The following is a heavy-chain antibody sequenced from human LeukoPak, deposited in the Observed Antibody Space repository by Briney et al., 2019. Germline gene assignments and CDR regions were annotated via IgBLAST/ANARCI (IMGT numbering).Heavy chain of an antibody. V-gene: IGHV3-11*06. Sequence: GGSLRLSCAASGFTFSDYYMSWIRQAPGKGLEWVSYISSSSYTNYADSVKGRFTISRDNAKNSLYLQMNSLRAGDTAVYYCARGSRVWFGELLFDYWGQGTLVTVSS. J-gene: IGHJ4*02. D-gene: IGHD3-10*01. CDR1: GFTFSDYY. CDR2: ISSSSYT. CDR3: ARGSRVWFGELLFDY.